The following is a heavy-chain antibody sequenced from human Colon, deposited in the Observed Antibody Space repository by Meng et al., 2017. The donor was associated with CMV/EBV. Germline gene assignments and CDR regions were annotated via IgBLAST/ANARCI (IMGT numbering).Heavy chain of an antibody. CDR3: ARAPYNWNDEGWFDP. Sequence: RVVQSGGEVKQPGAYVQVSCTASGSTFTGYYMHWVRQAPGQGLEWMGWINPNSGGTNYAQKFQGRVTMTRDTSISTAYMELSRLRSDDTAVYYCARAPYNWNDEGWFDPWGQGTLVTVSS. D-gene: IGHD1-20*01. V-gene: IGHV1-2*02. J-gene: IGHJ5*02. CDR1: GSTFTGYY. CDR2: INPNSGGT.